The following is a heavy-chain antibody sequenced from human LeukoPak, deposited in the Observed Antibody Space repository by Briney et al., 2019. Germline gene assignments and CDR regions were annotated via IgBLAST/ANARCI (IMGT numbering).Heavy chain of an antibody. Sequence: PGRSLRLSCAASGFTFSSYAMHWVRQAPGKGLEGVAVISYDGSNKYYADSVKGRFTISRDNSKNTLYLQMNSLRAEDTAVYYCARDMGYYEARQGDAFDIWGQGTMVTVSS. V-gene: IGHV3-30*01. CDR1: GFTFSSYA. J-gene: IGHJ3*02. CDR3: ARDMGYYEARQGDAFDI. D-gene: IGHD3-22*01. CDR2: ISYDGSNK.